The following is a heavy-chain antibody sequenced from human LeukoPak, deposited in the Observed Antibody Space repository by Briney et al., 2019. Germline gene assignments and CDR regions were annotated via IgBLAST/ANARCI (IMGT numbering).Heavy chain of an antibody. V-gene: IGHV4-59*01. Sequence: PSETLSLTCTVSSGSISSYYWSWIRQPPGKGLEWIGYIYYSGSTNYNPSLKSRVTISVDTSKNQFSLKLSSVTAADTAVYYCARAPGLNYYGSGSYPDYWGQGTLVTVSS. CDR2: IYYSGST. CDR1: SGSISSYY. J-gene: IGHJ4*02. D-gene: IGHD3-10*01. CDR3: ARAPGLNYYGSGSYPDY.